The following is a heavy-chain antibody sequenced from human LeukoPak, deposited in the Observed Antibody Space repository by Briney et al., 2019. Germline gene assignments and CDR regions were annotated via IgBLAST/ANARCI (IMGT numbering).Heavy chain of an antibody. J-gene: IGHJ6*03. CDR1: EYTFTGYY. Sequence: ASVKVSCKASEYTFTGYYMHWVRQAPGQGLEWMGWINPNSGGTNYAQKFQGRVTMTRDMSTSTVYMELSSLRSEDTAVYYCASAFYDFWSGYHNYYYYYMDVWGKGTTVTVSS. CDR3: ASAFYDFWSGYHNYYYYYMDV. V-gene: IGHV1-2*02. CDR2: INPNSGGT. D-gene: IGHD3-3*01.